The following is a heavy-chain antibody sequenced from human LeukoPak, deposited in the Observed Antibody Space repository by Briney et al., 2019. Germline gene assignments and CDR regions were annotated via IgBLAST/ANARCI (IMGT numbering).Heavy chain of an antibody. CDR3: ARGLAL. V-gene: IGHV3-33*01. CDR1: GFTVSSYG. Sequence: PGGSLRLSCAASGFTVSSYGMHWVRQAPGKGLEWVAVIWFDGSIQYYADSVKGRFTISRDNSKNTLYLQMNSLRAEDTAVYYCARGLALWGQGTLVTVSS. J-gene: IGHJ5*02. CDR2: IWFDGSIQ.